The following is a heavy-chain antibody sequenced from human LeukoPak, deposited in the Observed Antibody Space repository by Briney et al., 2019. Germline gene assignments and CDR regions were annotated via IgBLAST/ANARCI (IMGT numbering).Heavy chain of an antibody. CDR1: GYSISSGYY. J-gene: IGHJ4*02. V-gene: IGHV4-38-2*01. D-gene: IGHD6-13*01. Sequence: SETLSLTCAASGYSISSGYYWGWIRQPPGKGLEWIGSIYHSGSTYYNPSLKSRVTISVDTSKNRFSLKLSSVTAADTAVYYCASLRGMGDYWGQGTLVTVSS. CDR2: IYHSGST. CDR3: ASLRGMGDY.